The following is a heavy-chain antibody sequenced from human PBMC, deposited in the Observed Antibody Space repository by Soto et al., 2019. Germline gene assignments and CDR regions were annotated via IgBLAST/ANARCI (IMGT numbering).Heavy chain of an antibody. J-gene: IGHJ5*02. CDR1: GGSFSGHY. CDR2: INHSGTT. D-gene: IGHD3-3*01. CDR3: ARGWRFDP. Sequence: SETLSLTCAVRGGSFSGHYWSWIRRTPGQGLEWIGEINHSGTTNYNPSLKSRITMSVDTSKKEFSLKLTSVSPADTAVYYCARGWRFDPWGQGTLVTVSS. V-gene: IGHV4-34*01.